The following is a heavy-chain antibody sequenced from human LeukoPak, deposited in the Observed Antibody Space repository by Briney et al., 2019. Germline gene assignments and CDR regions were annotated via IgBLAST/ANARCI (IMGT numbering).Heavy chain of an antibody. CDR1: GYTFTSYD. Sequence: ASVKVSCKASGYTFTSYDINWVRQATGQGLEWMGWMNPNSGNTGYAQKFQGRVTMTRNTSISTAYMELSSLRSEDTAVYYCAGVLCAGEGDGGGYDYWGQGTLVTVSS. CDR2: MNPNSGNT. J-gene: IGHJ4*02. CDR3: AGVLCAGEGDGGGYDY. V-gene: IGHV1-8*01. D-gene: IGHD2-21*01.